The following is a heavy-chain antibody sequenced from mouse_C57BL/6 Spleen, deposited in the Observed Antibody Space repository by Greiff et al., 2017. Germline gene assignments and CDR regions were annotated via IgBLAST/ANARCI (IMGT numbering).Heavy chain of an antibody. D-gene: IGHD1-1*01. CDR1: GYSFTGYY. J-gene: IGHJ4*01. V-gene: IGHV1-42*01. CDR2: INPSTGGT. Sequence: EVQLQQSGPELVKPGASVKISCKASGYSFTGYYMNWVKQSPEKSLEWIGEINPSTGGTTYNQKFKAKATLTVDKSSSTAYMQLKSLTSEDSAVYYCARAVVAPYYAMDYWGQGTSVTVSS. CDR3: ARAVVAPYYAMDY.